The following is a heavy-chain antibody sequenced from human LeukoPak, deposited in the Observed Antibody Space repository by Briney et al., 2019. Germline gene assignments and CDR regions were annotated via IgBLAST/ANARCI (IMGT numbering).Heavy chain of an antibody. D-gene: IGHD3-10*01. V-gene: IGHV3-43*01. CDR2: IRWDGGST. Sequence: GGSLRLSCAASGFTFDDYTMHWVRQAPGKGLEWVSLIRWDGGSTYYADSVKGRFTISRDNAKNSLYLQMNSLRAEDTAVCYCARDPDFYGSGSYYKVNWFDPWGQGTLVTVSS. CDR3: ARDPDFYGSGSYYKVNWFDP. CDR1: GFTFDDYT. J-gene: IGHJ5*02.